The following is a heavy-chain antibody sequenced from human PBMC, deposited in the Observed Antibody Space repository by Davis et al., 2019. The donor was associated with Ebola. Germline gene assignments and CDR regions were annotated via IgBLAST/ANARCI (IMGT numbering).Heavy chain of an antibody. CDR3: ARAGVGGHPTLLQIGYYYYGMDV. Sequence: ASVKVSCKASGYTFTSYYMHWVRQAPGQGLEWMGIINPSGGSTSYAQKFQGRVTMTRDTSTSTVYMELSSLRSEDTAVYYCARAGVGGHPTLLQIGYYYYGMDVWGQGTTVTVSS. CDR1: GYTFTSYY. J-gene: IGHJ6*02. CDR2: INPSGGST. D-gene: IGHD1-26*01. V-gene: IGHV1-46*01.